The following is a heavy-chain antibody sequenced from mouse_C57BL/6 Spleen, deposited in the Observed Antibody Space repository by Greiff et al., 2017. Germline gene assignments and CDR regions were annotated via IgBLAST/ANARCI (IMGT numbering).Heavy chain of an antibody. CDR1: GFSLTSYG. V-gene: IGHV2-5*01. CDR2: IWRGGST. D-gene: IGHD1-1*01. Sequence: QVQLQQSGPGLVQPSQSLSITCTASGFSLTSYGVHWVRQSPGKGLEWLGVIWRGGSTDYNAAFMSRLSITKDNSKSQVFFKMNSLQADDTAIYYCAKSNYGSSPWYFDVWVTGTTGTVSS. CDR3: AKSNYGSSPWYFDV. J-gene: IGHJ1*03.